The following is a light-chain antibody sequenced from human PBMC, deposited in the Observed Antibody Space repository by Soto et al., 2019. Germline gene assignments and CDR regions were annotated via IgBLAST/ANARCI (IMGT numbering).Light chain of an antibody. Sequence: QSALTQPASVSGSPGQSITISCTGPSSDVGSYNLVSWYQQYPGKAPKLIIFEVFKRPSGVSHRFSGSKSGNTASLTISGLQAEDEANYYCCSYAGRATYVFGGGPKLTVL. J-gene: IGLJ2*01. V-gene: IGLV2-23*02. CDR3: CSYAGRATYV. CDR1: SSDVGSYNL. CDR2: EVF.